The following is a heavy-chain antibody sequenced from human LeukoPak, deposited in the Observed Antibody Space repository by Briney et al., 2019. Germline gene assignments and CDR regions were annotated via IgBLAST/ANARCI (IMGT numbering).Heavy chain of an antibody. J-gene: IGHJ4*02. D-gene: IGHD2-8*02. CDR3: ARALLASSDY. V-gene: IGHV3-23*01. CDR2: ISGSGGST. Sequence: PGGSLRLSCVSSGFSFSNYAMSWVRQAPGKGLEWVSSISGSGGSTHYADSVKGRFTISRDNAKNTLYLQMNSLRAEDTAVYYCARALLASSDYWGQGTLVTVSS. CDR1: GFSFSNYA.